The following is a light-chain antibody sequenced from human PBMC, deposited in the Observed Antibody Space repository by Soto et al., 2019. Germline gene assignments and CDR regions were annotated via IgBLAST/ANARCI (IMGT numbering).Light chain of an antibody. Sequence: DIQMTQSPSTLSASVGDRVTITCRASQSISSWLAWYQQKPGKAPKLLIYDASSLESGVPSRFSDSGSGTEFTLTISSLQPDDFATYYCQQYNSYPWTFGQGTK. CDR1: QSISSW. J-gene: IGKJ1*01. V-gene: IGKV1-5*01. CDR3: QQYNSYPWT. CDR2: DAS.